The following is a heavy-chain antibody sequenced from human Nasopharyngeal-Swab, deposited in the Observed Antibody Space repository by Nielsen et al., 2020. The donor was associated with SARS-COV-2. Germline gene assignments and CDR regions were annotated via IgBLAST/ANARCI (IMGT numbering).Heavy chain of an antibody. CDR1: GFSVSYNY. J-gene: IGHJ4*02. V-gene: IGHV3-53*01. Sequence: GPLKISCAVSGFSVSYNYMSWVRQAPGKGLEWVAVIYSRGETHYTDSVRGRFTISRDNSKNMVNLQLNSLRAEDTAVYYCARMDFIASRDYWGQGTLVTVSS. CDR3: ARMDFIASRDY. CDR2: IYSRGET. D-gene: IGHD6-13*01.